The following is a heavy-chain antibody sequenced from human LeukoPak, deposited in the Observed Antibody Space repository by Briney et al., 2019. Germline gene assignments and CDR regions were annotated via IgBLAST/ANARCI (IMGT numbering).Heavy chain of an antibody. CDR2: IKHDGTEK. CDR1: GFTFSNYW. Sequence: PGGSLRLSCAPSGFTFSNYWMTWVRQAPGKGLEWLANIKHDGTEKYYVDSVRGRFIISRDNAENSLYLQMNSLRAEDTAVYYCARDQGFASSWVEDGMDVWGQGTTVTVSS. V-gene: IGHV3-7*01. J-gene: IGHJ6*02. CDR3: ARDQGFASSWVEDGMDV. D-gene: IGHD6-13*01.